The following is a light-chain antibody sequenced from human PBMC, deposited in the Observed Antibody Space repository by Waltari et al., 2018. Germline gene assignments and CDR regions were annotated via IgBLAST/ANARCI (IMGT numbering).Light chain of an antibody. Sequence: DIQMTQSPSSLSASPGDRITITCRASQNITNCLNWYRQKPGEPPKLMNYAASSLQSGFPSRFTGSGSETDFTLTISNLQPEDVGSYYCQQSYSTPKYTFGQGTKLEIK. CDR2: AAS. CDR3: QQSYSTPKYT. J-gene: IGKJ2*01. CDR1: QNITNC. V-gene: IGKV1-39*01.